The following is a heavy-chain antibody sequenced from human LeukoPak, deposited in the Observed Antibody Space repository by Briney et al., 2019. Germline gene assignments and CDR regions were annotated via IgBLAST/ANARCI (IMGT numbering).Heavy chain of an antibody. CDR1: GGSISSSSYY. V-gene: IGHV4-39*01. CDR3: ARPRQGDYYFDY. Sequence: SETLSLTCTVSGGSISSSSYYWGWIRQPPGKGLEWIGSIYYSGNTYYNPSLKSRVTISVDTSKNQFSLKLSSVTAADTAVYYCARPRQGDYYFDYWGQGTPGHRLL. CDR2: IYYSGNT. D-gene: IGHD2-21*02. J-gene: IGHJ4*02.